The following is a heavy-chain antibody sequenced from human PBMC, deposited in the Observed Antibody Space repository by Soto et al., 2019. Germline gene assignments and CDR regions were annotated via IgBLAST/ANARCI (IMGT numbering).Heavy chain of an antibody. CDR2: IYWDDDK. D-gene: IGHD4-17*01. V-gene: IGHV2-5*02. CDR1: GFSLETSGMG. Sequence: QITLKESGPTLVKPTQTLTLTCTFSGFSLETSGMGMSWIRQPPGKALEWLALIYWDDDKRYSPSLKNRLTITTDASNNTVVLTLTNMDPGDTATFSCAHSIDHSDKGGHYTDGDLDLGGRGTRVSVSS. J-gene: IGHJ2*01. CDR3: AHSIDHSDKGGHYTDGDLDL.